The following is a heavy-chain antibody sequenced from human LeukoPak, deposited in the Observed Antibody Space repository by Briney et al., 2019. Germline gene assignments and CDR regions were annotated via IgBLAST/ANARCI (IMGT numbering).Heavy chain of an antibody. CDR3: AREGKYSSSWYVYFPSTFDY. CDR2: TYYRSKWYN. Sequence: SQTLSLTCAISGDSVSSNSAAWNWIRQSPSRGLEWLGRTYYRSKWYNDYAVSVKSRITINPDTSKNQFSLQLNSVTPEDTAVYYCAREGKYSSSWYVYFPSTFDYWGQGTLVTVSS. J-gene: IGHJ4*02. CDR1: GDSVSSNSAA. D-gene: IGHD6-13*01. V-gene: IGHV6-1*01.